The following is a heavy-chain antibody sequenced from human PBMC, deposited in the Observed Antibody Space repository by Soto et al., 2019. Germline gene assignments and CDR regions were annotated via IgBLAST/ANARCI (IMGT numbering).Heavy chain of an antibody. D-gene: IGHD5-12*01. V-gene: IGHV5-51*01. Sequence: GESLKISCKGSGYSFTSYWIAWVRQMPGKGLEWMGIIYPGDSDTRYSPSFQGQVTISADKSNSTAYLQWSSLKASDTAMYYCARMARDASNQFDYWGHGTLVTVSS. CDR3: ARMARDASNQFDY. CDR2: IYPGDSDT. CDR1: GYSFTSYW. J-gene: IGHJ4*01.